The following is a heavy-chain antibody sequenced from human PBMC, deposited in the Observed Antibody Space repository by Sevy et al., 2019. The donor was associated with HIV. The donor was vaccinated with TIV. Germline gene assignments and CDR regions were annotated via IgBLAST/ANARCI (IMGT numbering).Heavy chain of an antibody. V-gene: IGHV1-2*02. Sequence: ASVKVSCKASGYTFTGYYMHWVRQAPGQGLEWMGWINPNSGGTNYAQKFQGRVTMTRDTSISTAYMELSRLRSDDTAVHYCARPRGDYDSSGYYYLSEDYYYMDVWGKGTTVTVSS. CDR2: INPNSGGT. CDR1: GYTFTGYY. J-gene: IGHJ6*03. CDR3: ARPRGDYDSSGYYYLSEDYYYMDV. D-gene: IGHD3-22*01.